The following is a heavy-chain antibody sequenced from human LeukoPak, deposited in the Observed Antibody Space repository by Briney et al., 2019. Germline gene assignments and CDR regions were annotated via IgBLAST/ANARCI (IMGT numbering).Heavy chain of an antibody. J-gene: IGHJ5*02. V-gene: IGHV4-39*07. Sequence: MASETLSLTCTVSGGSNSSNSYYWGWIRQPPGKGLEWIGSIHYSGTTYYSPSLKSRVIISVDKSKNQFSLKLSSVTAADTAVYYCARENVTESVGGQWVLNWFDPWGQGTLVTVSS. CDR3: ARENVTESVGGQWVLNWFDP. CDR1: GGSNSSNSYY. CDR2: IHYSGTT. D-gene: IGHD2-21*02.